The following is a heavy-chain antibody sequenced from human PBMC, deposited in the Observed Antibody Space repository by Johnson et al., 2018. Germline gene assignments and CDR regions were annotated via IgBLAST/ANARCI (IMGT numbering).Heavy chain of an antibody. J-gene: IGHJ3*02. CDR3: ARGGDAFDI. CDR2: ISYDGSNK. CDR1: GFTFSYYA. Sequence: QVQLQESGGGVVQPGRSLRLCCAASGFTFSYYAMHWVRQAPGKGLEWVAFISYDGSNKYYVYSVKGRFTISRDNSKNTLYLQMNSLRVEDTAVYYCARGGDAFDIWGQGTMVTVSS. D-gene: IGHD1-26*01. V-gene: IGHV3-30-3*01.